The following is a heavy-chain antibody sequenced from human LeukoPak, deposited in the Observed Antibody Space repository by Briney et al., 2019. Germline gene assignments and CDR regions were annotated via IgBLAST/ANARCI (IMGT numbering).Heavy chain of an antibody. V-gene: IGHV3-9*03. CDR1: VLTFEVFS. CDR3: AKAVAGTGGVFDY. D-gene: IGHD2-15*01. J-gene: IGHJ4*02. Sequence: GGSLRFFCAASVLTFEVFSTHWAREARGKALEGGSGISWNSGSIGYADSVKGRFTISRDNAKNSLYLQMNSLRAEDMALYYCAKAVAGTGGVFDYWGQGTLVTVSS. CDR2: ISWNSGSI.